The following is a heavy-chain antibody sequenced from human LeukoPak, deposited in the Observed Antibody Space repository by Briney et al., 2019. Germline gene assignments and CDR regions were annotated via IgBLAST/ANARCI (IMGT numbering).Heavy chain of an antibody. V-gene: IGHV3-66*01. Sequence: GGSLRLSCAASGFTVSSNYMSWVRQAPGKGLEWVSVIYSGGSTYYADSVKGRFTISRDNSKNTLYLQMGSLRAEDMAVYYCARVELGNYYYYMDVWGKGTTVTVSS. CDR2: IYSGGST. CDR3: ARVELGNYYYYMDV. J-gene: IGHJ6*03. D-gene: IGHD7-27*01. CDR1: GFTVSSNY.